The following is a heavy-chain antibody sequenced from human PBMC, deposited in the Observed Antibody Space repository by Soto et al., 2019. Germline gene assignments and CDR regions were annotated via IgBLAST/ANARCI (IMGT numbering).Heavy chain of an antibody. J-gene: IGHJ6*02. V-gene: IGHV5-51*01. CDR2: INPAASDI. CDR3: ARTRAFTLGFYYDGMDV. Sequence: GESLKISCQGSGYSFTSNWIGWVRQMPGKGLEWMGIINPAASDIKYSPSFQGQVTISADKSLRTAYLQWTSLKASDTALYYCARTRAFTLGFYYDGMDVWGQGTTVTVSS. D-gene: IGHD2-2*03. CDR1: GYSFTSNW.